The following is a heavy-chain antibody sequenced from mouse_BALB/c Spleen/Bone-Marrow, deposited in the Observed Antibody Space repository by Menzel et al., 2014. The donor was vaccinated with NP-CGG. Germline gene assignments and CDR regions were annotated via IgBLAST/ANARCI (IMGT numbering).Heavy chain of an antibody. CDR2: IYPSDSYT. J-gene: IGHJ2*01. D-gene: IGHD1-1*01. V-gene: IGHV1-69*02. CDR3: TRPYGSSYEYYFDY. CDR1: GYTFXSYW. Sequence: VQVVESGAELVRPGASVKLSCKASGYTFXSYWINWVKQRPGQGLEWIGNIYPSDSYTNYNQKFKDKATLTVDKSSSTAYMQLSSPTSEDSAVYYCTRPYGSSYEYYFDYWGQGTTLTVSS.